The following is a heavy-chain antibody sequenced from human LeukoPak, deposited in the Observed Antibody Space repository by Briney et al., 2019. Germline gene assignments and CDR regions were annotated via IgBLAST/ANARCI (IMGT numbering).Heavy chain of an antibody. CDR2: ISSSGSTI. V-gene: IGHV3-48*04. D-gene: IGHD1-26*01. CDR3: ARDLTGGSYYPSFGY. CDR1: GFTFSSYN. Sequence: GGSLRLSCAASGFTFSSYNMNWVRQAPGKGLEWVSYISSSGSTIYYADSVKGRFTISRDNAKNSLYLQMNSLRAEDTAVYYCARDLTGGSYYPSFGYWGQGTLVTVSS. J-gene: IGHJ4*02.